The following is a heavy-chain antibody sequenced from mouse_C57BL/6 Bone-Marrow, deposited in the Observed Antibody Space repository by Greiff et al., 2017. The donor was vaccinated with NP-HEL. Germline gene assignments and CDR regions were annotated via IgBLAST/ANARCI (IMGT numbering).Heavy chain of an antibody. J-gene: IGHJ1*03. CDR2: INPYNGDT. D-gene: IGHD2-14*01. V-gene: IGHV1-20*01. CDR1: GYSFTGYF. CDR3: ARSVRHWYFEV. Sequence: VQLKQSGPELVKPGDSVKISCKASGYSFTGYFMNWVMQSHGKSLEWIGRINPYNGDTFYNQKFKGKATLTVDKSSSTAHMELRSLTSEDSAVYYCARSVRHWYFEVWGTGTTVTVSS.